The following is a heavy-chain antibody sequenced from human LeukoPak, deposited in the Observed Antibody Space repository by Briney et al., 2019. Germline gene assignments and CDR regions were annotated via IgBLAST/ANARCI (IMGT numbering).Heavy chain of an antibody. D-gene: IGHD6-13*01. V-gene: IGHV4-34*01. CDR1: GGSFSGYY. CDR3: ARGRSSWYGPNFDY. Sequence: SETLSLTCAVYGGSFSGYYWSWIRQPPGKGLEWIGEINHSGSTNYNPSLKSRVTISVDTSKNQFSLKLSSATAADTAVYYCARGRSSWYGPNFDYWGQGTLVTVSS. CDR2: INHSGST. J-gene: IGHJ4*02.